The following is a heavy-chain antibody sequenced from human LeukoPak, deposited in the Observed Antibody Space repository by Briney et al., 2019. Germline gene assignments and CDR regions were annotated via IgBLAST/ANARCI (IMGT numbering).Heavy chain of an antibody. D-gene: IGHD3-22*01. CDR3: ASYYDSSGYYFYYYGMDV. V-gene: IGHV3-21*01. CDR2: ISSSSSYI. J-gene: IGHJ6*02. CDR1: GLTFSSYS. Sequence: GGSLRLSCAASGLTFSSYSMNWVRQAPGKGLEWVSSISSSSSYIYYADSVKGRFTISRDNAKNSLYLQMNSLRAEDTAVYYCASYYDSSGYYFYYYGMDVWGQGTTVTVSS.